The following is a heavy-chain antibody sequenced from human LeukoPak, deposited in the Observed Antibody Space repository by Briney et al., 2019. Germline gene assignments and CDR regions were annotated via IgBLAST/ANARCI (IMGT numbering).Heavy chain of an antibody. J-gene: IGHJ4*02. Sequence: PGMSLRLSCAASGFTFSSYGMHWVRQAPGKGLEWVAVISYDGSNKYYGDSVKGRFTISRDNSKNTLYLQMNSLRAEDTAVYYCAKSGDSSGYGRPSDYWGQGTLVTVSS. D-gene: IGHD3-22*01. CDR3: AKSGDSSGYGRPSDY. CDR2: ISYDGSNK. CDR1: GFTFSSYG. V-gene: IGHV3-30*18.